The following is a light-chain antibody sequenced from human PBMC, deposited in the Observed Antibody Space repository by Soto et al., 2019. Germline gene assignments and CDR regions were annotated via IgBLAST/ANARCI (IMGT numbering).Light chain of an antibody. CDR2: GAS. V-gene: IGKV3-15*01. CDR3: QQYNNWPWT. Sequence: EILMTQSPATLSVSPGARATLSCRASQNVGSYLAWYQQKAGQAPRLLIYGASTRAPGIPARFSGSGSGTEFTLTVSGLQSEDSAVYYCQQYNNWPWTFGLGTKVDIK. CDR1: QNVGSY. J-gene: IGKJ1*01.